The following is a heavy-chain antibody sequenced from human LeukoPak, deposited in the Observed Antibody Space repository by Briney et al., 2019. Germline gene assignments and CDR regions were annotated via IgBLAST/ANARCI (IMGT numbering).Heavy chain of an antibody. CDR1: GFTFSSYG. Sequence: GGSLRLSCAASGFTFSSYGMSWVRQAPGKGLEWISSITSTATHTYYADSVKGRFTISRDNAKNSLILQTSSLTVADTGIYYCARDGSPNYGYYAFFDNWGQGTLVTVSS. V-gene: IGHV3-21*01. CDR2: ITSTATHT. CDR3: ARDGSPNYGYYAFFDN. J-gene: IGHJ4*02. D-gene: IGHD1-26*01.